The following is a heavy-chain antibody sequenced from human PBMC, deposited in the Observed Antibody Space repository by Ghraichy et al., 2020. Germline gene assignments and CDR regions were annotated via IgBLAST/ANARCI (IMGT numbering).Heavy chain of an antibody. D-gene: IGHD3-16*02. CDR2: IYYNGKT. Sequence: SETLSLTCIVSGGSVSSIAYHWSWLRKPPGKGLEGNVFIYYNGKTDYNLYLKSRVIISLDTSKIQFSLNPNSVTAADAAVYYCASAGDYVWGSYRSYYFDFWGLGTPVTVSS. CDR3: ASAGDYVWGSYRSYYFDF. J-gene: IGHJ4*02. CDR1: GGSVSSIAYH. V-gene: IGHV4-61*08.